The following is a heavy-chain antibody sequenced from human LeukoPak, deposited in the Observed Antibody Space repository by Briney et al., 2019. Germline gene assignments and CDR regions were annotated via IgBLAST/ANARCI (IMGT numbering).Heavy chain of an antibody. V-gene: IGHV1-2*06. CDR3: ARGALAVAGTSYYYYYMDV. D-gene: IGHD6-19*01. CDR2: INPNSGGT. CDR1: GYTFTGYY. J-gene: IGHJ6*03. Sequence: GASVKVSCKASGYTFTGYYMRWVRQAPGQGLEWMGRINPNSGGTNYAQKFQGRVTMTRDTSISTAYMELSRLRSDDTAVYYCARGALAVAGTSYYYYYMDVWGKGTTVTVSS.